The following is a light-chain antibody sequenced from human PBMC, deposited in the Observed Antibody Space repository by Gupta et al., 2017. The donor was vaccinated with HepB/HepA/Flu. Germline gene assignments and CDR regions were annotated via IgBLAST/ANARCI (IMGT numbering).Light chain of an antibody. CDR2: DIF. CDR3: QQRSDWPLT. V-gene: IGKV3-11*01. Sequence: EIVLTQSPGTLSLSPGERATLSCRASQSVSNDLAWYQQKPGQAPRPLIYDIFNRGTGLPARFSGSGSGTEFTLTISDLDPEDSAVYYCQQRSDWPLTFGGGTKVEIK. J-gene: IGKJ4*01. CDR1: QSVSND.